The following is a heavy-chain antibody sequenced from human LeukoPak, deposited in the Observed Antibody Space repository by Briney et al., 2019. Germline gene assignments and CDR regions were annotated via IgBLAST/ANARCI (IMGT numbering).Heavy chain of an antibody. CDR1: GGSFSCYY. J-gene: IGHJ3*02. CDR3: ARVIDHGGIDAFYI. D-gene: IGHD3-16*01. CDR2: INHSGST. V-gene: IGHV4-34*01. Sequence: SETLSLSCAVYGGSFSCYYWSWIRQPPGKGLEWIGEINHSGSTNYNPSLKSRVTISVDTSKNQFSLKLSSVTAADTAVYYCARVIDHGGIDAFYIWGQGTMVTVSS.